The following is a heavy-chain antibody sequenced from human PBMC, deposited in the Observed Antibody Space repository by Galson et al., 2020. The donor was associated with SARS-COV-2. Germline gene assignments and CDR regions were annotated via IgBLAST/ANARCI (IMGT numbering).Heavy chain of an antibody. J-gene: IGHJ5*01. V-gene: IGHV4-34*01. CDR3: ARQGLESSPYFDS. Sequence: SETLSLTCAVYGGSFSDYKWSWIRQPPGKGLELIGEINHIGKTSHNPSLKNRLTMSVNTSKNQFSLRLTSMTAADTAAYYCARQGLESSPYFDSWGQGTLVTVSS. CDR2: INHIGKT. D-gene: IGHD3-16*01. CDR1: GGSFSDYK.